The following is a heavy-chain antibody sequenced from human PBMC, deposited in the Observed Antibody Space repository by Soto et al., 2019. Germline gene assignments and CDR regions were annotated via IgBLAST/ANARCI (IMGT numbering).Heavy chain of an antibody. CDR3: AREGSSWHYFDY. J-gene: IGHJ4*02. CDR2: IIPIFGTA. Sequence: ASVKVSCKASGGTFSSYAISWVRQAPGQGLEWMGGIIPIFGTANYAQKFQGRVTITADESTSTAYMELSSLRSEDTAVYYCAREGSSWHYFDYWGQGTLVTVSS. D-gene: IGHD6-13*01. V-gene: IGHV1-69*13. CDR1: GGTFSSYA.